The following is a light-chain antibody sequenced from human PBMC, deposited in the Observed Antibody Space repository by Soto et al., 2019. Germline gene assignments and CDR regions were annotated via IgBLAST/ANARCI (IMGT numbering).Light chain of an antibody. V-gene: IGKV3-20*01. CDR2: GAS. CDR1: QSISSDH. J-gene: IGKJ1*01. CDR3: QQYGSSAPTT. Sequence: EIVLTQSPGILSLSPGERATLACRASQSISSDHLAWYQQRPGQSPRLLIYGASSRTTGVPDRFSGSGPGTDLTLTISRLEPEDFAVYYCQQYGSSAPTTFGQGTKVDIK.